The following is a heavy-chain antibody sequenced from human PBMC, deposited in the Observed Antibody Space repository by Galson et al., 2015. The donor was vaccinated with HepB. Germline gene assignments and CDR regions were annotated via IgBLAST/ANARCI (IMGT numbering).Heavy chain of an antibody. D-gene: IGHD5-12*01. CDR3: ARSLRSGYDLFYYYGMDI. Sequence: ETLSLTCAVSGGSISSYYWSWIRQPAGKGLEWIGRLYTSGSTNYSPSLKSRVTMSLDTSKNQFSLKLRSVTAADTAVYYCARSLRSGYDLFYYYGMDIWGQGTTVTVSS. CDR1: GGSISSYY. CDR2: LYTSGST. V-gene: IGHV4-59*10. J-gene: IGHJ6*02.